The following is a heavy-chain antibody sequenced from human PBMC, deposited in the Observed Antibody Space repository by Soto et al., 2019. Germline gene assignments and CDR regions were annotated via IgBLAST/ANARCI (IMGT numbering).Heavy chain of an antibody. CDR2: IYYSGST. Sequence: SETLSLTCTVSGGSISSSSYYWGWIRQPPGKGLEWIGSIYYSGSTYYNPSLKSRVTISVDTSKNQFSLKLSSVTAADTAVYYCASTTGDGAFFDYWGQGTLGTVSS. D-gene: IGHD1-1*01. J-gene: IGHJ4*02. CDR1: GGSISSSSYY. V-gene: IGHV4-39*07. CDR3: ASTTGDGAFFDY.